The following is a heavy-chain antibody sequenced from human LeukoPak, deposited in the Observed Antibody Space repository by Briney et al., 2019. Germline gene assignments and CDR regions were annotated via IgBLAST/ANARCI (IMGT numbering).Heavy chain of an antibody. CDR2: IDHTGST. CDR1: GGSISSSNW. V-gene: IGHV4-4*02. D-gene: IGHD3/OR15-3a*01. Sequence: SETLSLTCGVSGGSISSSNWWSWVRQPPGKGLEWIGYIDHTGSTNYNPSLNSRVTISRDTSKNHFSLELTSATAADTAVYYCARGEQFFDEVAAFDIWGQGTMVTVSS. CDR3: ARGEQFFDEVAAFDI. J-gene: IGHJ3*02.